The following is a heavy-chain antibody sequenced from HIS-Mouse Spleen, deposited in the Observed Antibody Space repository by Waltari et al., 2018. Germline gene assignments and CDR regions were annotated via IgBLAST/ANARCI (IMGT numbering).Heavy chain of an antibody. CDR3: AREIPYSSSWYDWYFDL. V-gene: IGHV4-39*07. Sequence: QLQLQESGPGLVKPSETLSLTCTVSGGSISSSSYYWGWIRQPPGKGLEWIVSIYYSVSTYYNPSLKSRVTISVDTSKNQFSLKLSSVTAADTAVYYCAREIPYSSSWYDWYFDLWGRGTLVTVSS. CDR1: GGSISSSSYY. CDR2: IYYSVST. D-gene: IGHD6-13*01. J-gene: IGHJ2*01.